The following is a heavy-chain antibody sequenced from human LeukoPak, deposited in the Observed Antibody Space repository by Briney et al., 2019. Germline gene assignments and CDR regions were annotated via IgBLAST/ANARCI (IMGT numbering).Heavy chain of an antibody. CDR2: IYYSGST. V-gene: IGHV4-31*03. D-gene: IGHD3-22*01. J-gene: IGHJ4*02. CDR1: GGSISSGGYY. Sequence: PSETLSLTCTVSGGSISSGGYYWSWIRQHPGKGLEWIGYIYYSGSTYYNPSLKSRVTISVDTSKNQFSLKLSSMTAADTAVCYCASILLSYDSSGYHYYFDYWGQGTLVTVSS. CDR3: ASILLSYDSSGYHYYFDY.